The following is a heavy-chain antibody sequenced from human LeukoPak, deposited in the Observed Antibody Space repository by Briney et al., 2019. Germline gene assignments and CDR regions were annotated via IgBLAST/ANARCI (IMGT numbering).Heavy chain of an antibody. CDR3: ANGAVYCTSPKYPTGSAPSCFAH. CDR1: RFTFNTYG. Sequence: QAGGSLRLSCEASRFTFNTYGMHWVRQAPGKGLEWLAVISYDERNKYYADSVKGRFTISRDNSKNTLYLQMSSLRPEDTAVYYCANGAVYCTSPKYPTGSAPSCFAHWGQGTLVTVSS. CDR2: ISYDERNK. V-gene: IGHV3-30*18. J-gene: IGHJ4*02. D-gene: IGHD2-2*01.